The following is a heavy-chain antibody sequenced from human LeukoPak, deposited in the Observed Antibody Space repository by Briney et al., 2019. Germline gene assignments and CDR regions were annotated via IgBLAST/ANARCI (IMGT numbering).Heavy chain of an antibody. CDR1: GFTFDDYA. CDR3: ARASYCSGGSCYKFRYYYYMDV. CDR2: ISWNSGSI. V-gene: IGHV3-9*01. J-gene: IGHJ6*03. D-gene: IGHD2-15*01. Sequence: GGSLRLSCAASGFTFDDYAMHWVRQAPGKGLEWVSGISWNSGSIGYADSVKGRFTISRDNAKNSLYLQMNSLRAEDTAMYYCARASYCSGGSCYKFRYYYYMDVWGKGTTVTVSS.